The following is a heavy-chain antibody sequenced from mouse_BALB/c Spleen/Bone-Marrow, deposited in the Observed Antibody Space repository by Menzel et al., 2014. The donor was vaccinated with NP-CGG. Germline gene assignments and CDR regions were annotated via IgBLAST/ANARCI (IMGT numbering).Heavy chain of an antibody. Sequence: VQRVESGPELVRPGVSVKISCKGSGYTFTGYPMHWVKQSHAKSLEWIGVISIYSGNTNYNQNFKGKAKMTVDKSSSTVYMELARLTSEDSAIYHCARGFLGYFDYWGQGTTLTVSS. J-gene: IGHJ2*01. CDR3: ARGFLGYFDY. CDR1: GYTFTGYP. CDR2: ISIYSGNT. V-gene: IGHV1S137*01.